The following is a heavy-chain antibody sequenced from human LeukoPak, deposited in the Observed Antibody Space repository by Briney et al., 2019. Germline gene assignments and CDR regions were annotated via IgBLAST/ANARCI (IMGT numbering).Heavy chain of an antibody. D-gene: IGHD1-26*01. CDR2: ISSSSSYI. J-gene: IGHJ4*02. CDR1: GFTFSSYS. CDR3: AKETVVGATTTPPDC. Sequence: GGSLRLSCAASGFTFSSYSMNWVRQAPGKGLEWVSSISSSSSYIYYADSVKGRFTISRDNAKNSLYLQMNSLRTEDTAVYYCAKETVVGATTTPPDCWGQGTLVTVSS. V-gene: IGHV3-21*01.